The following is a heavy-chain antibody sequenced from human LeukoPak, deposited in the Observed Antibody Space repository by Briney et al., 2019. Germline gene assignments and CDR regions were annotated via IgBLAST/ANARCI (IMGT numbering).Heavy chain of an antibody. V-gene: IGHV1-8*01. CDR3: ARQQYGPGLVATREFDY. CDR2: MNPNSGNT. Sequence: ASVKVSCKASGYTFTSYDINWVRQATGQGLEWMGWMNPNSGNTGYAQKFQGRVTMTRNTSISTAYMELSSLRSEDTAVYYCARQQYGPGLVATREFDYWGQGTLVTVSS. CDR1: GYTFTSYD. D-gene: IGHD5-12*01. J-gene: IGHJ4*02.